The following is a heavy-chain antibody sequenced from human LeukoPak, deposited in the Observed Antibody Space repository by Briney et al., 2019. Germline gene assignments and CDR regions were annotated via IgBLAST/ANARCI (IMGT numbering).Heavy chain of an antibody. CDR2: INSDGSST. CDR1: GFTFRMYW. V-gene: IGHV3-74*01. J-gene: IGHJ3*02. Sequence: GGSLRLSCAASGFTFRMYWMHWVRQAPGKGLVWVSRINSDGSSTNYADSVKGRFTISRDNAKNTLYLQMTSLRAEDTAVYYCALSETGDGRGYDAFDIWGQGTMITVSS. D-gene: IGHD5-12*01. CDR3: ALSETGDGRGYDAFDI.